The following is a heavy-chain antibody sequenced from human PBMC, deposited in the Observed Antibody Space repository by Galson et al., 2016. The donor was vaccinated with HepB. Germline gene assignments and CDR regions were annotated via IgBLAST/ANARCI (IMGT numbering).Heavy chain of an antibody. J-gene: IGHJ4*02. CDR2: INSDTGNT. V-gene: IGHV1-3*04. D-gene: IGHD3-10*01. CDR3: AKEGALLWFGEIFFDY. Sequence: SVKVSCKASGYIFTSYAIHWVRQAPGQSLEWLGWINSDTGNTHYSRKFQGRVTTTRDTSATTASLELSSLRSEDTAVYYCAKEGALLWFGEIFFDYWGQGTLVTVSS. CDR1: GYIFTSYA.